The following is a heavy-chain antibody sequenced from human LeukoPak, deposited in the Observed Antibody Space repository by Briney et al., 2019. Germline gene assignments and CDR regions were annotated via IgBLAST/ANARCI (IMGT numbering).Heavy chain of an antibody. J-gene: IGHJ1*01. CDR3: ARDLGYCSGGSCYSGYFQH. CDR2: IHYSGST. D-gene: IGHD2-15*01. V-gene: IGHV4-59*01. Sequence: PSETLSLTCTVSGGSISSYYWSWIRQPPGKGLELIAYIHYSGSTTYNPSLKSRVTISVDTSKNQFSLKLSSVTAADTGVYYCARDLGYCSGGSCYSGYFQHWGQGTLVTVSS. CDR1: GGSISSYY.